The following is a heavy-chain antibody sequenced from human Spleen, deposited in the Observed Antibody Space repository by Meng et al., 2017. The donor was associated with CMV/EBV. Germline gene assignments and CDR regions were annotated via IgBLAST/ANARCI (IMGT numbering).Heavy chain of an antibody. J-gene: IGHJ4*02. V-gene: IGHV3-7*01. CDR3: ARACASIVCHPLDY. CDR2: IKPDGGEK. Sequence: GESLKISCAASEPTFSSYWMSWVRQAPGKGLEWVANIKPDGGEKYYGDSVRGRFTISRDNAKSSLYLQMNSLRADDTALYYCARACASIVCHPLDYWGQGTLVTVSS. CDR1: EPTFSSYW. D-gene: IGHD3-3*02.